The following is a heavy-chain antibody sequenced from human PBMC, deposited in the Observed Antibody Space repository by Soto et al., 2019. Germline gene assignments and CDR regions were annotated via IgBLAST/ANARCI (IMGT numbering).Heavy chain of an antibody. CDR1: GGSFSGYY. J-gene: IGHJ3*02. Sequence: QVQLQQWGAGLLKPSETLSLTCAVYGGSFSGYYWSWIRQPPGKGLEWIGEINHSGSTNYNPSLKSRVTISVDTSKNQFSLKLSSVTAADTAVYYCARTRAGIGDAFDIWGQGTMVTVSS. V-gene: IGHV4-34*01. CDR3: ARTRAGIGDAFDI. CDR2: INHSGST.